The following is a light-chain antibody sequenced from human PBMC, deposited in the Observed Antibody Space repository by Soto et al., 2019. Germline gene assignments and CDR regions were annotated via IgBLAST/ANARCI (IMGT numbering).Light chain of an antibody. CDR3: SSYTTSSLYV. Sequence: QSALTQPASVSGSPGQSITISCTGTSSDVGGYNSVSWYQQHPGKAPKLMIYEVSNRPAGVSNRFSGSKSGNTASLTISGLQAEDEADYYCSSYTTSSLYVFATGTKLTVL. V-gene: IGLV2-14*01. CDR1: SSDVGGYNS. CDR2: EVS. J-gene: IGLJ1*01.